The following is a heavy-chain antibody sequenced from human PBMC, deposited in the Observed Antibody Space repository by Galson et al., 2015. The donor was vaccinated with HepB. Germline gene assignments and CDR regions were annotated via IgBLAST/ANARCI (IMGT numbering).Heavy chain of an antibody. CDR1: GFTFEDYA. J-gene: IGHJ6*02. Sequence: SLRLSCAASGFTFEDYAMHWVRQVPGKGLEWVACISWKSDFTGYADSVRGRFTISRDSAKYSLYLQMNSLGTEDTALYYCAQDLTYYYGSGSYFVGMNAWGQGTTVTVS. V-gene: IGHV3-9*01. CDR2: ISWKSDFT. CDR3: AQDLTYYYGSGSYFVGMNA. D-gene: IGHD3-10*01.